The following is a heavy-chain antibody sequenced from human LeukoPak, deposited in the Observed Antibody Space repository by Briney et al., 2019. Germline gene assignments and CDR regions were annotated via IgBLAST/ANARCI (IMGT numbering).Heavy chain of an antibody. J-gene: IGHJ3*02. D-gene: IGHD6-13*01. Sequence: SETLSLTCTVSGGSISSNYWSWIRQPPGKGLEWIGYIYHSGSTSYNPSLKSRVTFSVDTSKNQFSLKLSSVTAADTAVYYCARAGRRIAAASDAFDIWGQGTMVTVSS. V-gene: IGHV4-59*08. CDR2: IYHSGST. CDR1: GGSISSNY. CDR3: ARAGRRIAAASDAFDI.